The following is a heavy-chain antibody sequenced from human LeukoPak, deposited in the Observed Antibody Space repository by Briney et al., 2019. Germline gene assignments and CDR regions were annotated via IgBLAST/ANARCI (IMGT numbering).Heavy chain of an antibody. Sequence: GGSLRLSCAASGFMFSDHWMSWVRQAPGKGPEWVANINAHGSQQYSVDSLKGRFTISRDNAKSSLYLQMNSLRAEDTAFYYCAKDSGSVGPNWFDPWGQGTLVSVSS. J-gene: IGHJ5*02. CDR1: GFMFSDHW. CDR2: INAHGSQQ. V-gene: IGHV3-7*03. CDR3: AKDSGSVGPNWFDP. D-gene: IGHD1-26*01.